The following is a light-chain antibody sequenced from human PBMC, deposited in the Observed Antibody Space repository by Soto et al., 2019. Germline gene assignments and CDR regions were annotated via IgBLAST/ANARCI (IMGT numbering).Light chain of an antibody. CDR1: SSDVGTYNY. V-gene: IGLV2-14*01. CDR3: SSYTSSSSTHVL. CDR2: DVS. Sequence: QSGLTQPASASGFPGQSITLSCSGSSSDVGTYNYVSWHQQHPGKAPKLVLYDVSNRPSGVSDRFSGSKSGNTASLTISGLQAEDEADYYCSSYTSSSSTHVLFGGGTKVTVL. J-gene: IGLJ2*01.